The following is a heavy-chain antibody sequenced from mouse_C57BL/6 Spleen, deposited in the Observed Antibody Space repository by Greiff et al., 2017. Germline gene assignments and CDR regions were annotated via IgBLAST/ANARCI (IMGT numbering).Heavy chain of an antibody. Sequence: QVQLQQSGPGLVQPSQSLSITCTVSGFSLTSYGVHWVRQSPGKGLEWLGVIWSGGSTDYNAAFISRRSISKDNYKSQVFFKMNSLQADDTAIYYCSRINYGSSYEGMDYWGQGTSVTVSS. D-gene: IGHD1-1*01. J-gene: IGHJ4*01. CDR2: IWSGGST. CDR1: GFSLTSYG. V-gene: IGHV2-2*01. CDR3: SRINYGSSYEGMDY.